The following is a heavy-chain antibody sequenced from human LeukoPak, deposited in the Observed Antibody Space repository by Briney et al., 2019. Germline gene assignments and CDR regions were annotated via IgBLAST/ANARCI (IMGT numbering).Heavy chain of an antibody. J-gene: IGHJ4*02. CDR1: GGSFSGYY. Sequence: SETLSLTCAVYGGSFSGYYWSWIRQPPGKGLEWIGEINHTGSTNYNPSLKSRVTISVDTSKNQFSLKLSSVTAADTAVYYCAHEEGFNVAGVFDYWGQGTLVTVSS. CDR3: AHEEGFNVAGVFDY. V-gene: IGHV4-34*01. D-gene: IGHD6-19*01. CDR2: INHTGST.